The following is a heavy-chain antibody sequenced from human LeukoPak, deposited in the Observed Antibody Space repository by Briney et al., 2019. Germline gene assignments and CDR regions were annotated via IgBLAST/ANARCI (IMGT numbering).Heavy chain of an antibody. CDR3: AKAPIGQWLEYHFDY. J-gene: IGHJ4*02. V-gene: IGHV3-23*01. D-gene: IGHD6-19*01. Sequence: PGGSLRLSCAASGFTFSSYAMSWVRQAPGKGLEWVSAISGSGGSTYYADSVKGRFTISRDNSKNTLYLQMNSLRAEDTAVYYCAKAPIGQWLEYHFDYWGQGTLVTVSS. CDR1: GFTFSSYA. CDR2: ISGSGGST.